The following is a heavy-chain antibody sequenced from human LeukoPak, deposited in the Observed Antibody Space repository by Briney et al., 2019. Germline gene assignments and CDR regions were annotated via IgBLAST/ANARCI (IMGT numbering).Heavy chain of an antibody. CDR2: IYTSGST. V-gene: IGHV4-4*07. CDR1: GGSISSYY. Sequence: SETLSLTCTVSGGSISSYYWSWIRQPAGKGLEWIGRIYTSGSTNYNPSLKSRVTMSVDTSKNQFSLKLSPVTAADTAVYYCARDLDRPTNYYGMDVWGQGTTVTVSS. CDR3: ARDLDRPTNYYGMDV. D-gene: IGHD5-24*01. J-gene: IGHJ6*02.